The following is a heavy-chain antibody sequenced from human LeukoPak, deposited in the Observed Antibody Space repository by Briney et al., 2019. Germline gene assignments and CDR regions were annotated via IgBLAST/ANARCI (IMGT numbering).Heavy chain of an antibody. Sequence: PSETLSLTCTVSGGSISSSSYYWGWIRQPPGKGLEWIGSIYYSGSTYYNPSLKSRVTISVDTSKNQFSLKLSSVTAADTAVYYCARDVLLYSSGWSRGFDPWGQGTLVTVSS. CDR3: ARDVLLYSSGWSRGFDP. D-gene: IGHD6-19*01. J-gene: IGHJ5*02. CDR2: IYYSGST. V-gene: IGHV4-39*07. CDR1: GGSISSSSYY.